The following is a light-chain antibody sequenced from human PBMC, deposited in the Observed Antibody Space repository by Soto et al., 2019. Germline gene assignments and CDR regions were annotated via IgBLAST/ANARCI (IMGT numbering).Light chain of an antibody. CDR3: GSYTSSSNEV. CDR1: IHYDF. Sequence: QSVLTQPASVSGSPGQSITISCTGYIHYDFVSWYQQHPGTAPKLVIYEVSNRPSGTSDRFSGSKSGHTASLTISGLQTEDEAVYYCGSYTSSSNEVFGTGTKVT. V-gene: IGLV2-14*01. J-gene: IGLJ1*01. CDR2: EVS.